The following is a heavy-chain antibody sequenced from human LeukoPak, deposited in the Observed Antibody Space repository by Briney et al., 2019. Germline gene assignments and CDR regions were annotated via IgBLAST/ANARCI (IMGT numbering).Heavy chain of an antibody. CDR3: ARDRGAGILDY. V-gene: IGHV3-13*04. Sequence: GGSLRLSCAAFGFTFSSYDMHWVRQATGKGLEWVSAIGTAGDTYYPGSVKGRLTISRENARNSLYLQMNSLRAGDTAVYYCARDRGAGILDYWGQGTLVTVSS. CDR1: GFTFSSYD. J-gene: IGHJ4*02. D-gene: IGHD6-19*01. CDR2: IGTAGDT.